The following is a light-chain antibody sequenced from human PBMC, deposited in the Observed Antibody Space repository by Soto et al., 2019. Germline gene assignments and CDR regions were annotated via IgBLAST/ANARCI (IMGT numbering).Light chain of an antibody. CDR3: ETWDSNWV. V-gene: IGLV4-60*03. J-gene: IGLJ3*02. CDR1: SGHSSYT. CDR2: LEGSGSY. Sequence: QSVLTQSSSASASLGSSVKLTCTLSSGHSSYTIAWHQQQPGKAPRYLMKLEGSGSYNKGSGVPDRFSGSSSGADRYLTISNLQSGDEADYYCETWDSNWVFGGGTKLTVL.